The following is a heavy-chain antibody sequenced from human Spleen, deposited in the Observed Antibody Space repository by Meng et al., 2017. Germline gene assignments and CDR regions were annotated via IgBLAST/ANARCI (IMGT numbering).Heavy chain of an antibody. V-gene: IGHV4-39*01. Sequence: QPQLQESGPGLVKPSETLSLTCSVSGDSISSSDSYWGWIRQSPGKGLEWIGSIGHSGFTYYPPSLESRVTVSVDTSRSQFSLELTSVTAADTAVYYCVRSRAWVRTGFDPWGQGTLVTVSS. CDR2: IGHSGFT. D-gene: IGHD1/OR15-1a*01. CDR3: VRSRAWVRTGFDP. J-gene: IGHJ5*02. CDR1: GDSISSSDSY.